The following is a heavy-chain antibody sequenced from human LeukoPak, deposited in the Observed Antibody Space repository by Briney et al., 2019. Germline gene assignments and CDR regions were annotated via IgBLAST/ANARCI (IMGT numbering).Heavy chain of an antibody. D-gene: IGHD2-2*01. V-gene: IGHV1-69*13. CDR3: ASTPPPDIVVVPAATYYMDV. J-gene: IGHJ6*03. Sequence: ASVKVSCKASGGTFSSYAISLVRQAPGQGLEWMGGIIPIFGTANYAQKFQGRVTITADESTSTAYMELSSLRSEDTAVYYCASTPPPDIVVVPAATYYMDVWGKGTTVTVSS. CDR2: IIPIFGTA. CDR1: GGTFSSYA.